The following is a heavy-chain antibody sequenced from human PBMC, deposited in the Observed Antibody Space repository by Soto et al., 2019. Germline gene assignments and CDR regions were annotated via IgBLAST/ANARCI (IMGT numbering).Heavy chain of an antibody. J-gene: IGHJ4*02. CDR1: GGSINTY. CDR2: VFYSGTT. V-gene: IGHV4-59*01. Sequence: SETLSLTCTVSGGSINTYWSWIRQPPGNGLEFIDYVFYSGTTNYNPSLRGRVTISIDTSKNQFSLILSSVTSADTAIYYCARGMGSPDYWGQGTLVTVSS. D-gene: IGHD2-15*01. CDR3: ARGMGSPDY.